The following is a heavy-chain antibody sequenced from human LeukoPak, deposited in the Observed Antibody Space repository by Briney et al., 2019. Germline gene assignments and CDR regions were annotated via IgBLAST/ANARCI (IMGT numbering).Heavy chain of an antibody. CDR2: INPNSGGT. D-gene: IGHD4-17*01. Sequence: ASVKVSCKASGYTFTYYYMHWVRQAPGQGLAWMGWINPNSGGTNYAQKFQGRVTMTRDTSISTAYMELSRLRSDDTAVYYCARDSYSTVHFDYWGQGTLVTVSS. CDR1: GYTFTYYY. V-gene: IGHV1-2*02. CDR3: ARDSYSTVHFDY. J-gene: IGHJ4*02.